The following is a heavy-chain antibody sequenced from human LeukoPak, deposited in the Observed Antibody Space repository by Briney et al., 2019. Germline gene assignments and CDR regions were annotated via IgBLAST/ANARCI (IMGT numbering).Heavy chain of an antibody. D-gene: IGHD3-22*01. V-gene: IGHV4-38-2*02. CDR3: ARAHTDRITMIVVVPTTGWCFDL. CDR2: ICHSGST. Sequence: KTSETLSLTCTVSGYSISSIHCWGWIRPPPGTGLEWIGNICHSGSTYYNPSLKSRVTMSVDTSKNRFSLKLSSVTAADTAVYYCARAHTDRITMIVVVPTTGWCFDLWGRGTLVTVSS. J-gene: IGHJ2*01. CDR1: GYSISSIHC.